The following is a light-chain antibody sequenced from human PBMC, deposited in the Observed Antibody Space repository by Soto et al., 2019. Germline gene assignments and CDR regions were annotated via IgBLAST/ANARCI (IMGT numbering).Light chain of an antibody. CDR2: GAS. V-gene: IGKV3-20*01. J-gene: IGKJ1*01. CDR1: QSVSSY. Sequence: IVLTQSPATLSFSPGERATLSCRASQSVSSYLAWYQQKPGQAPRLLIYGASSRATGIPDRFSGSGSGTDFTLTISRLEPEDFAVYYCQQYGSSPLTFGQGTKVDIK. CDR3: QQYGSSPLT.